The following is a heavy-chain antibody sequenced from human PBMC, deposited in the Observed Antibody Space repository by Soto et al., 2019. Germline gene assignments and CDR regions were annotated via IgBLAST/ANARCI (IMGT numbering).Heavy chain of an antibody. CDR1: GCTFSSYA. Sequence: GSLRLSCAASGCTFSSYAMQWVREKKGKGLKWVANITNEKINKYYADSVKGRFTISIDYSKNTLYLQMNSLRTEDTVVYYCARALDFWSAYFYYWGQGSLVTVSS. V-gene: IGHV3-30*04. J-gene: IGHJ4*02. CDR2: ITNEKINK. CDR3: ARALDFWSAYFYY. D-gene: IGHD3-3*01.